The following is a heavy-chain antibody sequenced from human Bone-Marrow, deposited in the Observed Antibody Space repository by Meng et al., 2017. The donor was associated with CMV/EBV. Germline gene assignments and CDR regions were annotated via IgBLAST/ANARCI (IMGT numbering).Heavy chain of an antibody. D-gene: IGHD3-10*01. CDR1: GGSISSSSYY. CDR2: IYYSGST. V-gene: IGHV4-39*07. CDR3: ARGGEGPTGITNDAFDI. Sequence: SETLSLTCTVSGGSISSSSYYWGWIRQPPGKGLEWIGSIYYSGSTYYNPSLKSRVTISVDTSKNQFSLKLSSVTAADTAVYYCARGGEGPTGITNDAFDIWGQGTTVTVSS. J-gene: IGHJ3*02.